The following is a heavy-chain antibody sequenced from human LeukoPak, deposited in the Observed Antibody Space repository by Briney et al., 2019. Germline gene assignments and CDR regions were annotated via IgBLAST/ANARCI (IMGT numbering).Heavy chain of an antibody. CDR2: ISSSSIYI. J-gene: IGHJ4*02. Sequence: GGSLRLSCAASGFTFSSYSMNGVRQAPGEGLEWVSSISSSSIYIYYGDSVKGRFTISRDSAKKPLYLQTNSLRAEDTAVYYCASGGRTDDYWGQGTLVTVSS. D-gene: IGHD3-16*01. CDR3: ASGGRTDDY. CDR1: GFTFSSYS. V-gene: IGHV3-21*01.